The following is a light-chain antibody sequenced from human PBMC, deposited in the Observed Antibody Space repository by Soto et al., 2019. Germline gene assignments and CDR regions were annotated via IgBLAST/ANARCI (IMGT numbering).Light chain of an antibody. CDR1: QSISSY. J-gene: IGKJ1*01. CDR3: QQSYSTPRT. Sequence: DIQMTQSPSSLSASVGDRVTITCRASQSISSYLNWYQQKPGKAPKLLIYAASSLQSGVPSRFSGSGSGTDFTLNISSMQPEDCATYYCQQSYSTPRTFGQGTKVEIK. CDR2: AAS. V-gene: IGKV1-39*01.